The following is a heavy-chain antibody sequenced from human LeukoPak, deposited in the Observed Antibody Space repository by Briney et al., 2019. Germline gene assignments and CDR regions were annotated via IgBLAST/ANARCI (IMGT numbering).Heavy chain of an antibody. Sequence: GGSLRLSCAASGFTFSSYAMSWVRQAPGKGPEWVSAISGSGGSTYYADSVKGRFTISRDNSKNTLYLQMNSLRAEDTAVYYCAKAPYANRGFDYWGQGTLVTVSS. D-gene: IGHD2-2*01. CDR2: ISGSGGST. J-gene: IGHJ4*02. V-gene: IGHV3-23*01. CDR1: GFTFSSYA. CDR3: AKAPYANRGFDY.